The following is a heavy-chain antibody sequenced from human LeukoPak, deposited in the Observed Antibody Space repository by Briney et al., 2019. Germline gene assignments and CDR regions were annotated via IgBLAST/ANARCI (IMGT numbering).Heavy chain of an antibody. CDR1: GYTFTSYG. J-gene: IGHJ4*02. D-gene: IGHD3-10*01. V-gene: IGHV1-18*01. CDR3: ARARYYGSAGYFDY. Sequence: ASVKVSCKASGYTFTSYGISWVRQAPGQGLEWMGWISAYNGNTNYAQKLQGRVTMTTDTSTSAAYMELRSLRSDDTAVYYCARARYYGSAGYFDYWGQGTLVTVSS. CDR2: ISAYNGNT.